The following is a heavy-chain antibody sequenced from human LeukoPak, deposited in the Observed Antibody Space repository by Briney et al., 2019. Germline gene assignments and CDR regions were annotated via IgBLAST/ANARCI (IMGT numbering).Heavy chain of an antibody. CDR2: ISANNGDI. CDR3: VKDYNYVIDY. V-gene: IGHV1-18*01. Sequence: ASVKVSCKASGYTFSSSGFSWVRQAPGQGLEWMGWISANNGDIHPAQKFQGRVTMATDTSTTTAYMELRSPRSDDTAVYYCVKDYNYVIDYWGQGTLVTVSS. D-gene: IGHD5-24*01. CDR1: GYTFSSSG. J-gene: IGHJ4*02.